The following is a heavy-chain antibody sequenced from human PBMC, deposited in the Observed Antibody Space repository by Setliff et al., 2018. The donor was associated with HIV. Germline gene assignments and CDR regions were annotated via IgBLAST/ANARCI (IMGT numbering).Heavy chain of an antibody. J-gene: IGHJ4*02. D-gene: IGHD6-19*01. Sequence: SETLSLTCSVSGGSVNSGNYHWAWIRQPAGKGLEWIGHIYTSGSSHYKSSLTSRLTISLDTSRNQFSLKLTSVTAADSATYYCARWVYNSAWFLDYWGQGTLVTVSS. CDR1: GGSVNSGNYH. CDR3: ARWVYNSAWFLDY. CDR2: IYTSGSS. V-gene: IGHV4-61*09.